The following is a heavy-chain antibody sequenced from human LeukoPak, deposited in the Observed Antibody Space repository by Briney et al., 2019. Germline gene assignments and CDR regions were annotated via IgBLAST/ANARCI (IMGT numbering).Heavy chain of an antibody. J-gene: IGHJ3*01. CDR1: GFTVSSNY. D-gene: IGHD2-15*01. V-gene: IGHV3-66*01. CDR2: IYSGGST. Sequence: TGGSLRLSCAASGFTVSSNYMSWVRQAPGKGLECVSSIYSGGSTYYADSVKGRFTISRDNSKNTLHLQMNSLRAEDTAVYYCARDRYCSGGSCYGDAFDLWGQGTMVTVSS. CDR3: ARDRYCSGGSCYGDAFDL.